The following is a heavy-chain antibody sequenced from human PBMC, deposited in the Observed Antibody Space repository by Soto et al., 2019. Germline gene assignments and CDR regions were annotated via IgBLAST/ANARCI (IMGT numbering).Heavy chain of an antibody. CDR3: ARDREIETQYYYGMDV. Sequence: SETLSLTCTVSGGSISGYYWSWIRQPPGKGLEWIGFMYYSGSTNYNPSLKSRVTLSVDTSKNQLSLKLSFVTAADTAVYYCARDREIETQYYYGMDVWGQGTTVTVSS. D-gene: IGHD3-10*01. J-gene: IGHJ6*02. CDR1: GGSISGYY. CDR2: MYYSGST. V-gene: IGHV4-59*01.